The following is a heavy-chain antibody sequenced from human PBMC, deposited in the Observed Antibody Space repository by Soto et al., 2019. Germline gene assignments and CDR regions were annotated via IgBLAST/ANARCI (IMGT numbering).Heavy chain of an antibody. Sequence: ASVKVSCKASGYTFTSYYMHWVRQAPGQGLEWMGIINPSGGSTSYAQKFQGRVTMTRDTSTSTVYMELRSLRSDDTAVYYCARDPYYDSSGYYPGFDYWGQGTLVTVSS. V-gene: IGHV1-46*01. CDR1: GYTFTSYY. J-gene: IGHJ4*02. CDR3: ARDPYYDSSGYYPGFDY. CDR2: INPSGGST. D-gene: IGHD3-22*01.